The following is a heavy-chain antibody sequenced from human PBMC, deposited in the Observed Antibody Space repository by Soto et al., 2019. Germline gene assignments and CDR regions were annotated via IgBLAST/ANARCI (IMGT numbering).Heavy chain of an antibody. Sequence: PGGSLRLSCAASGFPFSSYAMSWVRQAPGKGLEWVSTISGSGGSTYYADSVKGRLTISRDNSKNTLYLQMSSLRAEDTAVYYCANVFGPVFGSITGTIYGMDVWGQGTTVTVSS. J-gene: IGHJ6*02. CDR3: ANVFGPVFGSITGTIYGMDV. V-gene: IGHV3-23*01. CDR1: GFPFSSYA. CDR2: ISGSGGST. D-gene: IGHD1-7*01.